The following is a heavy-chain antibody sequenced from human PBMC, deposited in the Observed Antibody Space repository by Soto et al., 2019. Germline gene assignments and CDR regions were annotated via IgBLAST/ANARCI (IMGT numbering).Heavy chain of an antibody. Sequence: ASVKVSCKASGYTFTSFAVHWVRQAPGQRFEWMGWINAGNGNSKCSEKFQDRVTLTRDTSANIIYMEFSSLRSEDTAVYYCARESQSLSGTWREYLQPWGQGTLVTVSS. D-gene: IGHD6-19*01. V-gene: IGHV1-3*01. J-gene: IGHJ1*01. CDR1: GYTFTSFA. CDR2: INAGNGNS. CDR3: ARESQSLSGTWREYLQP.